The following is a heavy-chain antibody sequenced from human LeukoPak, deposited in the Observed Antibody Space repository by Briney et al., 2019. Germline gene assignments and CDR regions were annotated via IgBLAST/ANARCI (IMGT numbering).Heavy chain of an antibody. CDR1: GGSLSGYY. D-gene: IGHD2/OR15-2a*01. V-gene: IGHV4-34*01. J-gene: IGHJ4*02. CDR2: INDSGRI. Sequence: SETLSLTCAVYGGSLSGYYWNWIRQPPGKRLEWIGEINDSGRIYYNPSLQSRVALSVDTSKNQFSLNVTSVTAADTALYYCARGFRRFDYWVQGALVTVSS. CDR3: ARGFRRFDY.